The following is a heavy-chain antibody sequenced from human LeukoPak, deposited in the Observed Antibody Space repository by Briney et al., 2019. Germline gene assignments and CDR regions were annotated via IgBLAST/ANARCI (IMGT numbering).Heavy chain of an antibody. V-gene: IGHV4-34*01. Sequence: SETLSLTCAFYGGSFSGYYWSWIRQPPGKGLEWIGEINHSGSTNYNPSLKSRVTISVDTSKNQFSLKLSSVTAADTAVYYCARGPAGYFDYWGQGTLVAVSS. J-gene: IGHJ4*02. CDR2: INHSGST. CDR1: GGSFSGYY. CDR3: ARGPAGYFDY.